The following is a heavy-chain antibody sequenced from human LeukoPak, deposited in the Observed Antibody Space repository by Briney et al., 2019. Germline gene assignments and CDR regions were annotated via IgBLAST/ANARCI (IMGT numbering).Heavy chain of an antibody. V-gene: IGHV4-59*01. J-gene: IGHJ5*02. CDR3: ARGGQGWPYNWFDP. D-gene: IGHD5-24*01. CDR2: MYYSGTT. CDR1: GGSISNYY. Sequence: SETLSLTCTVSGGSISNYYWSWIRQPPGKGLEWMGYMYYSGTTNHNPSLKSRVTISVDTSKNQFSLKLSSVTAADTAVYYCARGGQGWPYNWFDPWGQGTLVTVSS.